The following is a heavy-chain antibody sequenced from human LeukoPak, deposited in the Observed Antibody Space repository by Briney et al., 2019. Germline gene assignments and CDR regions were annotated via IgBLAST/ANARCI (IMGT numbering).Heavy chain of an antibody. CDR3: ARDGFEVVACIVGYGMDV. J-gene: IGHJ6*02. CDR2: ISSSSSYI. D-gene: IGHD2-15*01. Sequence: PGGSLRLSCAASGFTFSSYSMNWVRQAPGKGLEWVSSISSSSSYIYYADSVKGRFTISRDNAKNSLYLQMNSLRAEDTAVYYCARDGFEVVACIVGYGMDVWGQGTTVTVSS. CDR1: GFTFSSYS. V-gene: IGHV3-21*01.